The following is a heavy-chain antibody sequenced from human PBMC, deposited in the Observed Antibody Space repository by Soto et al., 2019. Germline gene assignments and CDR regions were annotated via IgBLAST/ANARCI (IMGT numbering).Heavy chain of an antibody. CDR2: INHSGST. V-gene: IGHV4-34*01. J-gene: IGHJ4*02. CDR1: GGSFSGYY. D-gene: IGHD4-17*01. CDR3: ARGLVRGAYGGNSG. Sequence: SETLSLTCAVYGGSFSGYYWSWIRQPPGKELEWIGEINHSGSTNYNPSLKSRVTISVDTSKNQFSLKLSSVTAADTAVYYCARGLVRGAYGGNSGWGQGTLVTVSS.